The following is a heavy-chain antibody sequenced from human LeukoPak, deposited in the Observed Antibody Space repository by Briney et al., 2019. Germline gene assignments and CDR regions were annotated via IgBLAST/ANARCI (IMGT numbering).Heavy chain of an antibody. D-gene: IGHD5-12*01. Sequence: SQTLSLTCTVSGGSISSGGYYWSWIRQHPGKGLEWIGYIYYSGSTYYNPSLKSRVTISVDTSKNQFSLKLGSVTAADTAVYYCARAGSGYEYYFDYWGQGTLVTVSS. V-gene: IGHV4-31*03. J-gene: IGHJ4*02. CDR3: ARAGSGYEYYFDY. CDR2: IYYSGST. CDR1: GGSISSGGYY.